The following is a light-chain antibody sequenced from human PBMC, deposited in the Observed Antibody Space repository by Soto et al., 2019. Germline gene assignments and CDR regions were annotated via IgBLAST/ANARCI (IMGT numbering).Light chain of an antibody. CDR2: ATS. V-gene: IGKV1-39*01. CDR3: QQSYSTLWT. Sequence: DIPMTQSPSSLSASVGDIVTITCRASQRITTYLNWYQQKPGKAPNLMITATSTLQSGVPSRFSGSGSGTDFTLTISSLQPEDVATYYCQQSYSTLWTFGQGTKVDIK. CDR1: QRITTY. J-gene: IGKJ1*01.